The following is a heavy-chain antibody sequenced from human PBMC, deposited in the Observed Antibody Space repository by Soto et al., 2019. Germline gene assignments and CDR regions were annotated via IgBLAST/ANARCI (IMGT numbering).Heavy chain of an antibody. D-gene: IGHD6-19*01. CDR2: ISGSGGST. J-gene: IGHJ4*02. V-gene: IGHV3-23*01. CDR3: AKVASSGWYMSRYFDY. CDR1: GFTFSSYA. Sequence: GGSLRLSCAASGFTFSSYAMSWVRQAPGKGLEWVSAISGSGGSTYYADSVKGRFTISRDNSKNTLYLQMNSLRAEDTAVYYCAKVASSGWYMSRYFDYWGQGTLVTVSS.